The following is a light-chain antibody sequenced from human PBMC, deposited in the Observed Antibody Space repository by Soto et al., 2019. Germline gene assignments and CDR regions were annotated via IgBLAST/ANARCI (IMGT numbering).Light chain of an antibody. Sequence: AIQMTQSPSSLSASVGDRVTITFRASQDIGSDLGWYQQKPGKAPSLLIYDASILQSGVPSRFSGSGSGTEFTLTISSLRPDDFATYYCRQDYDYPRTFGQGTRLDIK. V-gene: IGKV1-6*01. CDR3: RQDYDYPRT. J-gene: IGKJ1*01. CDR2: DAS. CDR1: QDIGSD.